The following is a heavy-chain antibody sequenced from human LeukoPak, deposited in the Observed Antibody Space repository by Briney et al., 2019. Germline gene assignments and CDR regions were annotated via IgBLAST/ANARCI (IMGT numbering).Heavy chain of an antibody. CDR3: ARGRNLEWFDY. J-gene: IGHJ5*01. Sequence: SETLSLTCTVSGDSFRSYYWSXXRQPPGKGLEWIGYIYYSGSTNYNPSLKSRVTISVDTSKNQFSLKLNSVTAADTAVYYCARGRNLEWFDYWGQGTLVTVSS. CDR1: GDSFRSYY. D-gene: IGHD3-3*01. V-gene: IGHV4-59*01. CDR2: IYYSGST.